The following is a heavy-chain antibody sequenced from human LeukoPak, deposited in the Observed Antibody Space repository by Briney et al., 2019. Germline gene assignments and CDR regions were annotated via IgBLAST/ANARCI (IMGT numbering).Heavy chain of an antibody. CDR1: GFTFSSYA. Sequence: GSLRLSCAASGFTFSSYAMNWVRQAPGKGLEWVSGISNRGGNTYYADSVKGRFTISRDNSKNTLYLQMNSLRAEDTAVYYCAKVTSSSFDYWGQGTLVTVFS. J-gene: IGHJ4*02. CDR2: ISNRGGNT. D-gene: IGHD6-6*01. V-gene: IGHV3-23*01. CDR3: AKVTSSSFDY.